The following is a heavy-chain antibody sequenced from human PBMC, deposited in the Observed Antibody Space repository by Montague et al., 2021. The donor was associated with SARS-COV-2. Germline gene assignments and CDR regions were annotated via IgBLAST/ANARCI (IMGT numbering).Heavy chain of an antibody. V-gene: IGHV4-59*01. D-gene: IGHD2-21*02. CDR1: VGSISNYY. Sequence: SETLSLTCTVSVGSISNYYWTWIRRPPGKGLEWIGYIYDSGSANYNPSLKSRSTISVDTSNNQFFLRLSSVTAADTAVYYCARAYCGGDCHVGPWGQGILVTVSS. CDR3: ARAYCGGDCHVGP. J-gene: IGHJ5*02. CDR2: IYDSGSA.